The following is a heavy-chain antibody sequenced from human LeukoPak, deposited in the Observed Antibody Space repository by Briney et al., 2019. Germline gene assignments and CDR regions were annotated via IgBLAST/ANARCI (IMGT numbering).Heavy chain of an antibody. CDR3: ARGMVTHNWFDP. CDR1: GYSSTSYW. CDR2: IYPGDSET. D-gene: IGHD5-18*01. Sequence: GESLKISCKGSGYSSTSYWIGWVRQMPGKGLEWMGIIYPGDSETRYSPSFQGHVTISVDKSITTAYLQWSSLKASDTAMDYCARGMVTHNWFDPWGQGTLVTVSS. V-gene: IGHV5-51*01. J-gene: IGHJ5*02.